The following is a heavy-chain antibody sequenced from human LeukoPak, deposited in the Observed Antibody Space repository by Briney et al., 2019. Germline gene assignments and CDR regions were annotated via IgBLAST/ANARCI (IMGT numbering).Heavy chain of an antibody. J-gene: IGHJ4*02. Sequence: GGSLRLSCAASGFSFSTYAMIWVRQAPGKGLEWVSAVSGRGDVTYYADSVKGRFTISRDNSKNIMYVQMSSPRAEDTAVYYCAKADMDTAYFDYWGQGTLVTVSS. CDR3: AKADMDTAYFDY. CDR1: GFSFSTYA. D-gene: IGHD5-18*01. V-gene: IGHV3-23*01. CDR2: VSGRGDVT.